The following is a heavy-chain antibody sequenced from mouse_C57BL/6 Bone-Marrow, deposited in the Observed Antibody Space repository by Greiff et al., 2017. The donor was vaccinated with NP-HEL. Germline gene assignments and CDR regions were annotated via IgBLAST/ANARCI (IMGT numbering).Heavy chain of an antibody. D-gene: IGHD1-1*01. CDR3: ARCPHYYGSIYFDY. V-gene: IGHV7-3*01. Sequence: EVKLVESGGGLVQPGGSLSLSCAASGFTFTDYYMSWVRQPPGKALEWLGFIRHKANGYTTEYSASVKGRFTISRDNSQSILYLQMNALRAEDSATDYCARCPHYYGSIYFDYWGQGTTLTVSS. CDR2: IRHKANGYTT. J-gene: IGHJ2*01. CDR1: GFTFTDYY.